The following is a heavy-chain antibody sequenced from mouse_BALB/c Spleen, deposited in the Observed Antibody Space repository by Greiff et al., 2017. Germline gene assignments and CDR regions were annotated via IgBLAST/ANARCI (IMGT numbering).Heavy chain of an antibody. CDR2: ISSGGST. CDR3: AREGDYDYFDY. J-gene: IGHJ2*01. Sequence: EVNVVESGGGLVKPGGSLKLSCAASGFTFSSYAMSWVRQTPEKRLEWVASISSGGSTYYPDSVKGRFTISRDYARNILYLQMSSLRSEDTAMYYCAREGDYDYFDYWGQGTTLTVSS. CDR1: GFTFSSYA. V-gene: IGHV5-6-5*01. D-gene: IGHD2-4*01.